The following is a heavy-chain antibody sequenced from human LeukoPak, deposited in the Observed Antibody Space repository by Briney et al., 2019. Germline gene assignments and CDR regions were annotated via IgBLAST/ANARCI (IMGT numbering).Heavy chain of an antibody. J-gene: IGHJ4*02. V-gene: IGHV3-23*01. CDR3: AKALEQQLVLVPGYY. Sequence: GGSLRLSCAASGFTFSSYAMSWVRQAPGKGLEWVSAISGSGGSTYYAGSVRGRFTISRDNSKNSLYLQMNSLRAEDTAIYYCAKALEQQLVLVPGYYWGQGTLVTVSS. CDR2: ISGSGGST. CDR1: GFTFSSYA. D-gene: IGHD6-13*01.